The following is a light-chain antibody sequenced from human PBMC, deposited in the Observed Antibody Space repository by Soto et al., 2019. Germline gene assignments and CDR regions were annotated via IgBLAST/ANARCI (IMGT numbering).Light chain of an antibody. CDR1: QGISQY. CDR3: QLYNSYSEA. J-gene: IGKJ1*01. CDR2: KAS. Sequence: DLHLTQSPSLLSASVGDRVTITCRASQGISQYVAWYQQKPGKAPKLLIYKASTLKSGVPSRFSGSGSGTEFTLTISSLQPDDFATYYCQLYNSYSEAFGQGTKV. V-gene: IGKV1-5*03.